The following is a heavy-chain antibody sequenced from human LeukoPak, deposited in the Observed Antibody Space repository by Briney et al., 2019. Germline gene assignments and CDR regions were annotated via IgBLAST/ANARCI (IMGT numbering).Heavy chain of an antibody. Sequence: GASVKVSCKASGYTFTGYYIHWVRQAPGQGLEWMGIINPSGGSTSYAQKFQGGVTMTRDMSTSTVYMELSSLRSEDTAVYYCARGSMGYSSSWYGDAGYYYMDAWGKGTTVTISS. J-gene: IGHJ6*03. CDR2: INPSGGST. D-gene: IGHD6-13*01. CDR1: GYTFTGYY. V-gene: IGHV1-46*01. CDR3: ARGSMGYSSSWYGDAGYYYMDA.